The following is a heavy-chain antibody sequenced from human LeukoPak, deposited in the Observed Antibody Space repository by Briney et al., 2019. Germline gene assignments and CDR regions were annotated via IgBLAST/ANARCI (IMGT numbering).Heavy chain of an antibody. D-gene: IGHD4-17*01. Sequence: PSETLSLTCTVSGGSISSYYWSWIRQPPGKGLEWIGYIYYSGSTNCNPSLKSRVTISVDTSKNQFSLKLSSVTAADTAVYYCARTDYGDYYFDYWGQGTLVTVSS. CDR1: GGSISSYY. CDR2: IYYSGST. J-gene: IGHJ4*02. V-gene: IGHV4-59*01. CDR3: ARTDYGDYYFDY.